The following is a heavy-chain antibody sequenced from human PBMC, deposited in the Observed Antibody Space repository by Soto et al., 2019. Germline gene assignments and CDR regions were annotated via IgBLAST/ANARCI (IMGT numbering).Heavy chain of an antibody. J-gene: IGHJ3*01. CDR2: IVPLFGTT. CDR3: VRDGDVTSTRPRGALDL. CDR1: GGTFSSYT. D-gene: IGHD3-16*01. V-gene: IGHV1-69*01. Sequence: QVQLVQSGAEVKKPGSSVKVSCKASGGTFSSYTFSWVRQAPGQGLEWMGGIVPLFGTTNDANIFQVRVTISADESTMTVYMELSSLRSENSAAYYSVRDGDVTSTRPRGALDLGGQGTVITVTS.